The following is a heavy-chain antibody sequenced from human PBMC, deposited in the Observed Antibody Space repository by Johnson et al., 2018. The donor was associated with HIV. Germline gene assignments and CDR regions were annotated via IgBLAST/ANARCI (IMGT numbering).Heavy chain of an antibody. CDR2: IWFDGSNK. CDR3: ARDPSPSSYRAFDI. J-gene: IGHJ3*02. CDR1: GFTFSSYV. D-gene: IGHD5-12*01. V-gene: IGHV3-30*19. Sequence: QVQLVESGGGVVQPGRSLRLSCAASGFTFSSYVMHWVRQAPGKGLEWVAVIWFDGSNKYFADSVKGRFTISRDNFKNTLYLQMNSLRAEDTAVYYCARDPSPSSYRAFDIWGQGTMVTVSS.